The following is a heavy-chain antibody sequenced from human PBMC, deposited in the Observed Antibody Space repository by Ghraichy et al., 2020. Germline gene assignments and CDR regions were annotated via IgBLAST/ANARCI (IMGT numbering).Heavy chain of an antibody. Sequence: ASVKVSCKASGYTFTSYGISWVRQAPGQGLEWMGWISAYNGNTNYAQKLQGRVTMTTDTSTSTAYMELRSLRSDDTAVYYCARDLPDYDSSGYYSKACDYWGQGTLVTVSS. V-gene: IGHV1-18*04. CDR3: ARDLPDYDSSGYYSKACDY. J-gene: IGHJ4*02. CDR1: GYTFTSYG. D-gene: IGHD3-22*01. CDR2: ISAYNGNT.